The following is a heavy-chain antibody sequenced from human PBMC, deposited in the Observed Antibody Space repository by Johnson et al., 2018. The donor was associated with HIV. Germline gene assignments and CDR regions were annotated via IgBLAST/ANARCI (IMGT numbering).Heavy chain of an antibody. CDR3: ARDFRSVGANDAFDI. CDR2: IKQDGSEK. V-gene: IGHV3-7*01. J-gene: IGHJ3*02. CDR1: GFTFSNYW. D-gene: IGHD1-26*01. Sequence: EVQLVEFGGGLVQPGASLRLSCAASGFTFSNYWMSWVRQAPGKGLELVANIKQDGSEKYFVDSVRGRFSISRDNAKNSLYLQMNSLRAEDTAVYYCARDFRSVGANDAFDIWGQGTMVTVSS.